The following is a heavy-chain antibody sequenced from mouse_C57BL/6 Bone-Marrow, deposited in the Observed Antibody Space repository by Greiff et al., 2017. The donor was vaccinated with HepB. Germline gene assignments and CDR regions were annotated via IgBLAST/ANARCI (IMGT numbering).Heavy chain of an antibody. J-gene: IGHJ2*01. CDR2: ISSGSSNI. CDR1: GFTFSDYG. CDR3: ARPVYGNSIGY. V-gene: IGHV5-17*01. D-gene: IGHD2-10*02. Sequence: EVQRVESGGGLVKPGGSLKLSCAASGFTFSDYGMHWVRQAPEKGLEWVPYISSGSSNIYYADTVKGRFTIARDNAKNTLFLQMTSLRSEDTAMYYCARPVYGNSIGYWGQGTTLTVSS.